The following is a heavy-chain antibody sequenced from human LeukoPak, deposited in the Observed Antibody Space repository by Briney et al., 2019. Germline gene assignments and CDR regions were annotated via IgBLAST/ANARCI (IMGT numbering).Heavy chain of an antibody. J-gene: IGHJ4*02. CDR2: IYHSGST. CDR3: ARHSLAVAGTGYFDY. V-gene: IGHV4-38-2*02. CDR1: GYSISSGYY. Sequence: SETLSLTCTVSGYSISSGYYWGWIRQPPGKGLEWIGSIYHSGSTYYNPSLKSRVTISVDTSKNQFSLKLSSVTAADTAVYSCARHSLAVAGTGYFDYWGQGTLVTVSS. D-gene: IGHD6-19*01.